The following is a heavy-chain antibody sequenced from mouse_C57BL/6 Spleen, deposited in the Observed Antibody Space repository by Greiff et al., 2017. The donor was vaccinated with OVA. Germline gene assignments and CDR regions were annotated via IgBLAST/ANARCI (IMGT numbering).Heavy chain of an antibody. V-gene: IGHV1-4*01. CDR1: GYTFTSYT. CDR3: ARFPLGYYAMDY. Sequence: VQLQESGADLARPGASVKMSCKASGYTFTSYTMHWVKQRPGQGLEWIGYINPSSGYTKYNQKFKDKATLTADKSSSTAYMQLSSLTSEDSAVYYCARFPLGYYAMDYWGQGTSVTVSS. J-gene: IGHJ4*01. D-gene: IGHD4-1*01. CDR2: INPSSGYT.